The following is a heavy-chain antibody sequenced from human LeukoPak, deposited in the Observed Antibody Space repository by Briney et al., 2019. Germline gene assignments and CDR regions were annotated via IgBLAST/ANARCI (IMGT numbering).Heavy chain of an antibody. V-gene: IGHV1-2*02. CDR2: INPNSGGT. CDR1: GYTFTGYY. CDR3: ARAMYYYDSSGYYFLDAFDI. Sequence: ASVKVSCKASGYTFTGYYMHWVRQAPGQGLEWMGWINPNSGGTNYAQKFQGRVTMIRDTSISTAYMELNRLRSDDTAVYYCARAMYYYDSSGYYFLDAFDIWGQGTMVTVSS. J-gene: IGHJ3*02. D-gene: IGHD3-22*01.